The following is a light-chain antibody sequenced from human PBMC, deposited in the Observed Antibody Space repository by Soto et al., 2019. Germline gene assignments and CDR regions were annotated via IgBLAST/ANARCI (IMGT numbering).Light chain of an antibody. J-gene: IGLJ1*01. CDR1: SSDFGGYDF. V-gene: IGLV2-14*01. CDR3: CSFTGSDTHV. CDR2: DVT. Sequence: QSALTQPASVSGSPGQSITISCTGTSSDFGGYDFVSWHQQRPGKAPKLMIYDVTNRPSGVSNRFSGSKSGNTASLTISGLQAEDEADYYCCSFTGSDTHVFGTGTKLTVL.